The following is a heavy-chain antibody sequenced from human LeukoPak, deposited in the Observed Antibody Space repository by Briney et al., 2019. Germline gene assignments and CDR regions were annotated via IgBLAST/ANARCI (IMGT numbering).Heavy chain of an antibody. Sequence: GASVKVSCKASGGTLSNYAINWVRQATGQGLEWMGWMNPNSGNTGYAQKFQGRVTMTRNTSISTAYMELSGLRSEDTAVYYCARGVIAAGGNDFDYWGQGTLVTVSS. CDR3: ARGVIAAGGNDFDY. CDR1: GGTLSNYA. V-gene: IGHV1-8*02. D-gene: IGHD6-13*01. CDR2: MNPNSGNT. J-gene: IGHJ4*02.